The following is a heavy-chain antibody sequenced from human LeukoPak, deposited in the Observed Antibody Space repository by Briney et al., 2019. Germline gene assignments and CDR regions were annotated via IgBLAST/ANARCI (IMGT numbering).Heavy chain of an antibody. CDR1: GFTFSSYG. D-gene: IGHD6-13*01. Sequence: GGSLRLSCAASGFTFSSYGMHWVRQAPGKGLEWVAFIRYDGSNKYYADSVKGRFTISRDNSKNTLYLQMNSLRAEDAAVYYCARDIAAAGAFDYWGQGTLVTVSS. CDR2: IRYDGSNK. J-gene: IGHJ4*02. V-gene: IGHV3-30*02. CDR3: ARDIAAAGAFDY.